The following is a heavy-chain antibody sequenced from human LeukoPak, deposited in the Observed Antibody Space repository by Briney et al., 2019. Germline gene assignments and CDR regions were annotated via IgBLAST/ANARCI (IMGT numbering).Heavy chain of an antibody. CDR2: IYSGGST. D-gene: IGHD3-22*01. J-gene: IGHJ4*02. Sequence: GGSLRLSCAASGFTVSSNYMSWVRQAPGKGLEWVSVIYSGGSTYYADSVKGRFTISRDNSKNTLYLQMNSLRAEDTAVYYCAKDGQSSGYYFDYWGQGTLVTVSS. V-gene: IGHV3-66*01. CDR3: AKDGQSSGYYFDY. CDR1: GFTVSSNY.